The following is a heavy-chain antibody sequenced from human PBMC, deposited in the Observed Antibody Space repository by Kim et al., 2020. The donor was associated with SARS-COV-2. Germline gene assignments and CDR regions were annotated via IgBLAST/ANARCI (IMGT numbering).Heavy chain of an antibody. Sequence: SVKVSCKASGGTFSSYAISWVRQAPGQGLEWMGGIIPIFGTANYAQKFQGRVTITADESTSTAYMELSSLRSEDTAVYYCARVWQLGHHYYGMDVWGQGTTVTVSS. CDR1: GGTFSSYA. D-gene: IGHD6-6*01. J-gene: IGHJ6*02. CDR2: IIPIFGTA. V-gene: IGHV1-69*13. CDR3: ARVWQLGHHYYGMDV.